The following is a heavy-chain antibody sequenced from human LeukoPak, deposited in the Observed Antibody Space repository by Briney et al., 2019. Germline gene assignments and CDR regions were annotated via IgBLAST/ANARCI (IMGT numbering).Heavy chain of an antibody. CDR2: IYSGGNT. Sequence: GGSLRLSCTVSGFTVSINSMSWVRQAPGKGLEWVAFIYSGGNTHDSDSVKGRFTISRDNSKNTLYLQMNSLRAENTAVYYCAELGITMIGGVCGKGTTVTISS. V-gene: IGHV3-53*01. J-gene: IGHJ6*04. CDR3: AELGITMIGGV. CDR1: GFTVSINS. D-gene: IGHD3-10*02.